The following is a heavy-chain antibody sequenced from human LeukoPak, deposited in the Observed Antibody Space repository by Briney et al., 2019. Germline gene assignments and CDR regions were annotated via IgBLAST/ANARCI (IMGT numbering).Heavy chain of an antibody. D-gene: IGHD1-26*01. Sequence: ASVKVSCKTSGYTFTSYGITWVRQSPGQGLEWMGWISAYNGNTDYAQKFRGRVTMATDTSTRTAYMELRSLRSDDTAVYYCARHGRWELTYYYYYGIDVWGQGTTVTVSS. CDR2: ISAYNGNT. J-gene: IGHJ6*02. V-gene: IGHV1-18*01. CDR1: GYTFTSYG. CDR3: ARHGRWELTYYYYYGIDV.